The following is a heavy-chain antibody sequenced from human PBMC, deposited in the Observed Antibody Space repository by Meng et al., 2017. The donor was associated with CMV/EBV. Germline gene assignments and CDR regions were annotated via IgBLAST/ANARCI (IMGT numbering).Heavy chain of an antibody. V-gene: IGHV1-18*01. J-gene: IGHJ6*02. CDR3: ARKEGSSWYGGNYYYGMDV. Sequence: ASVKVSCKASGYTFTSYGISWVRQAPGQGLEWMGWISAYNGNTNYAQKLQGRVTMTTDTSTSTAYMELRSLRSDDTAVYYCARKEGSSWYGGNYYYGMDVWGQGTTVTVSS. CDR2: ISAYNGNT. D-gene: IGHD6-13*01. CDR1: GYTFTSYG.